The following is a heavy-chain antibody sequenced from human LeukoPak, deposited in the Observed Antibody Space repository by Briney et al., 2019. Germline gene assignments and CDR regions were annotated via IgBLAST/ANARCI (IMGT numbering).Heavy chain of an antibody. V-gene: IGHV3-74*01. J-gene: IGHJ6*02. Sequence: GGSLRLSCAASGFTFSSYWMHWVRHAPGKGLVWVPRINSDGSSTSYADSVKGRFTTSRDNAKNTLYLQMNSLRAEDTAVYYCARDYYGSGRGREYYYYGMAVWGQGTTVTVSS. CDR2: INSDGSST. D-gene: IGHD3-10*01. CDR3: ARDYYGSGRGREYYYYGMAV. CDR1: GFTFSSYW.